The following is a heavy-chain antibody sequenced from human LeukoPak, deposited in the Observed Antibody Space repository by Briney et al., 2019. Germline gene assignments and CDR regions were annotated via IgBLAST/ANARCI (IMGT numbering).Heavy chain of an antibody. CDR1: GGSFSGYY. V-gene: IGHV4-34*01. CDR3: ARGSGSYYNLIDY. CDR2: INHSGST. D-gene: IGHD3-10*01. J-gene: IGHJ4*02. Sequence: SETLSLTCAVYGGSFSGYYWSWIRQPPGKGLEWLGEINHSGSTNYNPSLKSRVTISVDTSKNQFSLKLSSVTAADTAVYYCARGSGSYYNLIDYWGQGTLVTVSS.